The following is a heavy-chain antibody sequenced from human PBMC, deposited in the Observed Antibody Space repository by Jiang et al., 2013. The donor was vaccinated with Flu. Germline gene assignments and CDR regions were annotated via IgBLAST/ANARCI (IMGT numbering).Heavy chain of an antibody. CDR3: ARSGADCSGGSCYSLMFDY. V-gene: IGHV3-33*01. D-gene: IGHD2-15*01. Sequence: RLSCAASGFTFSSYGMHWVRQAPGKGLEWVAVIWYDGSNKYYADSVKGRFTISRDNSKNTLYLQMNSLRAEDTAVYYCARSGADCSGGSCYSLMFDYWGQGTLVTVSS. CDR1: GFTFSSYG. CDR2: IWYDGSNK. J-gene: IGHJ4*02.